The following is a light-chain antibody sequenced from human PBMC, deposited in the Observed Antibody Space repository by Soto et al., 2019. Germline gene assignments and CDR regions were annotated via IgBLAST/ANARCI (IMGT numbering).Light chain of an antibody. V-gene: IGKV3-11*01. CDR3: HQRSNWPLT. CDR1: QSVGTS. CDR2: DAS. Sequence: EIVLIQSPGTLSLSPGERATLSCRASQSVGTSLAWYQQKPGQAPRLLIYDASNRATGIPARFSGSGSGTDFTLTISSLEPEDFAIYYCHQRSNWPLTFGGGTKVEIK. J-gene: IGKJ4*01.